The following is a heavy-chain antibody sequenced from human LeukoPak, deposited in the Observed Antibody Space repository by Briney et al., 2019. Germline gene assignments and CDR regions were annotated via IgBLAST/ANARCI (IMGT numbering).Heavy chain of an antibody. J-gene: IGHJ4*02. D-gene: IGHD1-26*01. CDR1: GFTFRNYW. CDR2: TKPDGTAE. V-gene: IGHV3-7*03. Sequence: GGSLRLSCAASGFTFRNYWMGWVRQAPGKGLEWVANTKPDGTAEYYADSVRGRFTTSRDNANNFLYLQMNSLRGEDTAVYYCAREPGGSYSGLDYWGQGTLVTVSS. CDR3: AREPGGSYSGLDY.